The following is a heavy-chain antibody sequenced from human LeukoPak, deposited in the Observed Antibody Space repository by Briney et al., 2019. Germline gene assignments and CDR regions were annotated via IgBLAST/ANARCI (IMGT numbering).Heavy chain of an antibody. D-gene: IGHD6-19*01. J-gene: IGHJ4*02. CDR2: ISRSSSTI. Sequence: GGSLRLSCAASGFTFSRYSMNWVRQAPGKGLEWVSYISRSSSTIHYADSVKGRFTISRDNAKNSLYLQMNSLRAEDTALYYCAKDVDSAGTGYFDYWGQGTLVTVSS. CDR3: AKDVDSAGTGYFDY. CDR1: GFTFSRYS. V-gene: IGHV3-48*04.